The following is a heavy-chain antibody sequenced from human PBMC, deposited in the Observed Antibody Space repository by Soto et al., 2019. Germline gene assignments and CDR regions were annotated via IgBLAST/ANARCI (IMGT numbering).Heavy chain of an antibody. D-gene: IGHD2-15*01. CDR3: AREGWPLLQTGMDV. Sequence: QPGGSLRLSCAASGFTFNTYAMTWVRQAPGKGLEWVSLISESGDGTHYADSVKGRFTISRDNSQRTLNLQMNSLRAEDTAVYYCAREGWPLLQTGMDVWGQGTTVTVSS. V-gene: IGHV3-23*01. CDR1: GFTFNTYA. CDR2: ISESGDGT. J-gene: IGHJ6*02.